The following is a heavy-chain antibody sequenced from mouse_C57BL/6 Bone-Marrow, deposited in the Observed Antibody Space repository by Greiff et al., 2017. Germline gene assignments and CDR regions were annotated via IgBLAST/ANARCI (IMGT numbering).Heavy chain of an antibody. CDR1: GFTFSDYY. CDR2: ISNGGGST. J-gene: IGHJ3*01. CDR3: ASLRAY. V-gene: IGHV5-12*01. Sequence: EVMLVESGGGLVQPGGSLKLSCAASGFTFSDYYMYWVRQTPEKRLEWVAYISNGGGSTYYPDTVKGRFTISRDNAKNTLYLQMSRLKSEDTAMYYCASLRAYWGQGTLVTVSA. D-gene: IGHD1-1*01.